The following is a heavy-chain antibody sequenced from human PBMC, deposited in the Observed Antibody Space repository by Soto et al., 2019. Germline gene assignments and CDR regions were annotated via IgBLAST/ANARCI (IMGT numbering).Heavy chain of an antibody. Sequence: QVQLQESGPGLVRPSETLSLTCAVSGGSVSSGHYYWSWSRQPPGKGLEWIGFIYYSGSTNYNPSLKSRVTISVDTSKNQFSLKMSYVTAADTAVYYCARSGAGSGWLGGQGTLVTVSS. V-gene: IGHV4-61*01. CDR2: IYYSGST. J-gene: IGHJ4*02. D-gene: IGHD6-19*01. CDR1: GGSVSSGHYY. CDR3: ARSGAGSGWL.